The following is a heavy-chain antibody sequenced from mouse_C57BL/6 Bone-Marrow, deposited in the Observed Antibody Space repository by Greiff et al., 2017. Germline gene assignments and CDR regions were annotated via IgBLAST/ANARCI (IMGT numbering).Heavy chain of an antibody. J-gene: IGHJ2*01. V-gene: IGHV1-81*01. CDR3: ADYYRGYFDY. Sequence: VQLVESGAELARPGASVKLSCKASGYTFTSYGISWVKQRTGQGLEWIGEIYPRSGNTYYNEKFKGKATLTADKSSSTAYMELRSLTSEDSAVYFCADYYRGYFDYWGQGTTLTVSS. D-gene: IGHD1-1*02. CDR1: GYTFTSYG. CDR2: IYPRSGNT.